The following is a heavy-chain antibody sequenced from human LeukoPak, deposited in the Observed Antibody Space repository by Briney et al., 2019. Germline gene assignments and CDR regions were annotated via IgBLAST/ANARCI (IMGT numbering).Heavy chain of an antibody. CDR1: GFTFSSYA. J-gene: IGHJ4*02. Sequence: GGSLRLSCAASGFTFSSYAMHWVRQAPGKGLEWVAVISYDGSNKYYADSVKGRFTISRDNSKNTLYLQMNSLRAEDTAVYYCARGLPAASIAAAGDFDYWGQGTLVTVSS. V-gene: IGHV3-30-3*01. CDR2: ISYDGSNK. CDR3: ARGLPAASIAAAGDFDY. D-gene: IGHD6-13*01.